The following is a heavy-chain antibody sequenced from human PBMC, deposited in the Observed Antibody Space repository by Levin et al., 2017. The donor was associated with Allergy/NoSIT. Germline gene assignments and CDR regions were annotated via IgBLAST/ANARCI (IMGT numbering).Heavy chain of an antibody. D-gene: IGHD3-10*01. J-gene: IGHJ6*03. CDR3: ARRVRLGELLGNQYYYMDV. CDR1: GYSFVSYW. Sequence: GESLKISCKGSGYSFVSYWIGWVRQMPGKGLEWMGIIYPGDSETRYSPSFQGQVTISADKSSSTAYLQWSGLKASDTAMYYCARRVRLGELLGNQYYYMDVWGKGTMVTVSS. V-gene: IGHV5-51*01. CDR2: IYPGDSET.